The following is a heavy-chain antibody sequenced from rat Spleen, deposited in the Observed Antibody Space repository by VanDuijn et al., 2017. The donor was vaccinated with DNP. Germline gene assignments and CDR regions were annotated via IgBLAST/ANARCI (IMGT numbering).Heavy chain of an antibody. CDR2: ISPSGGST. D-gene: IGHD1-11*01. Sequence: EVQLVESGGGLVQPGRSLKLSCAASGFTFSNYDMAWVRQAPTQGLEWVASISPSGGSTYYRDSVKGRFTVSRDNAKSSLYLQMDSLRSEDTATYYCARPAYGSYAMDAWGQGTSVTVSS. J-gene: IGHJ4*01. V-gene: IGHV5-25*01. CDR3: ARPAYGSYAMDA. CDR1: GFTFSNYD.